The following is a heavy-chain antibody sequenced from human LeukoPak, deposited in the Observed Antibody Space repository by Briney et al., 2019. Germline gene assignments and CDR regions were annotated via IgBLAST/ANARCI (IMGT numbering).Heavy chain of an antibody. D-gene: IGHD3-3*01. J-gene: IGHJ4*02. CDR1: GYTFTSYG. CDR3: ARVSPHYDFWSGYYTDY. CDR2: ISAYNGNT. V-gene: IGHV1-18*01. Sequence: ASVKVSCKASGYTFTSYGISWVRQAPGQGLEWMGWISAYNGNTNYAQKLQGRVTMTTDTSTSTAYMELRSLRSDDTAVYYCARVSPHYDFWSGYYTDYWGQGTLVTVSS.